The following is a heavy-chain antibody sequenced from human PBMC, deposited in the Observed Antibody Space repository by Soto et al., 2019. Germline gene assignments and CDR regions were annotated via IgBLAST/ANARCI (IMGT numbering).Heavy chain of an antibody. CDR3: ARGRGYSGDDHYYYFDMDV. CDR1: GGTFNNYP. Sequence: ASVKVSCKASGGTFNNYPITWVRQAPGEGLEWMGGSIPIFGTANYAQKFQGRVTISVDESTSTAYMELSSLRSEDTTVYYCARGRGYSGDDHYYYFDMDVWGQGTTVTVSS. V-gene: IGHV1-69*13. D-gene: IGHD5-12*01. CDR2: SIPIFGTA. J-gene: IGHJ6*02.